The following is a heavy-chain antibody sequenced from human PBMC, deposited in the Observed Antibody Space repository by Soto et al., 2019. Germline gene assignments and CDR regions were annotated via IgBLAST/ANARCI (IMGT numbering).Heavy chain of an antibody. D-gene: IGHD3-22*01. V-gene: IGHV5-10-1*01. Sequence: PGESLKISCKGSGYSFAGYWITCVRQKPGKGLEWMGRIDPSDSQTYYSPSFRGHVTISVTKSITTVFLQWSSLRASDTAMYYCARQIYDSDTGPNFQYYFDSWGQGTTVTVSS. CDR3: ARQIYDSDTGPNFQYYFDS. CDR1: GYSFAGYW. CDR2: IDPSDSQT. J-gene: IGHJ4*02.